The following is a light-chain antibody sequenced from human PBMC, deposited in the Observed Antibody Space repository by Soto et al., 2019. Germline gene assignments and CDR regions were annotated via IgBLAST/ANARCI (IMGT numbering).Light chain of an antibody. CDR2: DAS. V-gene: IGKV3-11*02. CDR1: QRIIGT. CDR3: KQRAIWPWT. Sequence: IVSRHSPATLSVSPGDVYISAGGASQRIIGTLRWYQHIPGQAPRLLLYDASKRATGIPARFHGSGSGRDFTPTIRSLEPEDFAVYYSKQRAIWPWTFGQGTKVDIK. J-gene: IGKJ1*01.